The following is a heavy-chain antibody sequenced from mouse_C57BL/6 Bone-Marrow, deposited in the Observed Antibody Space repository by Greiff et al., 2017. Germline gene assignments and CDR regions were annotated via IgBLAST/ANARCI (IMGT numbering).Heavy chain of an antibody. CDR1: GYAFTNYL. CDR3: AREGGYYNGSNYWDGAMDY. CDR2: INPGSGGT. V-gene: IGHV1-54*01. D-gene: IGHD1-1*01. J-gene: IGHJ4*01. Sequence: QVQLQQSGAELVRPGTSVKVSCKASGYAFTNYLIEWVKQRPGQGLEWIGVINPGSGGTNYNEKFKGQATLTADKSSSTAYMQLSSLTSEDSAVYVCAREGGYYNGSNYWDGAMDYWGQGTSVTVSS.